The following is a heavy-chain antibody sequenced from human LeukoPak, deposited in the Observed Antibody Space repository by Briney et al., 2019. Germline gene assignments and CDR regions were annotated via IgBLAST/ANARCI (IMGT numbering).Heavy chain of an antibody. D-gene: IGHD3-10*01. V-gene: IGHV1-2*02. CDR3: ARTVGITMVRGVIWWFDP. CDR2: INPNSGGT. J-gene: IGHJ5*02. CDR1: GYTFTGYY. Sequence: ASVKVSCKASGYTFTGYYMHWVRQAPGQGLEWMGWINPNSGGTNYAQKFQGRVTMTRDMSTSTVYMELSSLRSEDTAVYYCARTVGITMVRGVIWWFDPWGQGTLVTVSS.